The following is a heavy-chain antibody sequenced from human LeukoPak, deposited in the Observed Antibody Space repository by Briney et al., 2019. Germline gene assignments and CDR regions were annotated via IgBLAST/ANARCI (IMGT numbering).Heavy chain of an antibody. V-gene: IGHV3-23*01. Sequence: PGGSLRLSCAASGFTFSSYAMSWVRQAPGKGLEWVSAISGSGGSTYYADSVKGRFTISRDNSKNTLYLQMNSLRAEDTAVYYCAKDSGIQLWSYDAFDIWGQGTMVTVSS. CDR1: GFTFSSYA. CDR2: ISGSGGST. J-gene: IGHJ3*02. CDR3: AKDSGIQLWSYDAFDI. D-gene: IGHD5-18*01.